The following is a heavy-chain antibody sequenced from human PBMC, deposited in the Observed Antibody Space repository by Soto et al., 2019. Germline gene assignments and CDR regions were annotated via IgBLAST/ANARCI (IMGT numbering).Heavy chain of an antibody. J-gene: IGHJ6*02. CDR2: INPSGGST. CDR1: GYTFTSYY. Sequence: ASVKVSCKASGYTFTSYYMHWVRQAPGQGLEWMGIINPSGGSTSYAQKFQGRVTMTRDTSTSTVYMELSSLRSEDTAVYYCARGMIAAAGNPLYYYGMDVWGQGTTVTVSS. V-gene: IGHV1-46*01. CDR3: ARGMIAAAGNPLYYYGMDV. D-gene: IGHD6-13*01.